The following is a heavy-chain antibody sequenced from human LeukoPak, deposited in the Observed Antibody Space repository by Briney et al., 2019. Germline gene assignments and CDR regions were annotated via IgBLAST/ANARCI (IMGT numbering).Heavy chain of an antibody. CDR1: GYTLTELS. D-gene: IGHD1-26*01. J-gene: IGHJ4*02. Sequence: ASVKVSCKVSGYTLTELSMHWVRQAPGKGLEWMGGFDPEDGETIYAQKFQGRVTMTEDTSTDTAYMELSSLRSEDTAVYYCATDLSLRIHSGSYYYFDYWGQGTLVTVSS. CDR2: FDPEDGET. CDR3: ATDLSLRIHSGSYYYFDY. V-gene: IGHV1-24*01.